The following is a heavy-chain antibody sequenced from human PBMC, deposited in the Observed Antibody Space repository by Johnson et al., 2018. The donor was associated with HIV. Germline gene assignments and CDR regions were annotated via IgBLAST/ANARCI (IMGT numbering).Heavy chain of an antibody. J-gene: IGHJ3*02. Sequence: QVQLVESGGGLVKPGGSLRLSCAASGFTFSDYYMSWIRQAPGKGLEWVSYISSSGSPIYSADSVKGRFTISRDNAKNSLYLQMNSLRAEDTAVYYCAKEGAFYDILTGYFRTDAFDIWGQGTMVTVSS. D-gene: IGHD3-9*01. CDR2: ISSSGSPI. CDR3: AKEGAFYDILTGYFRTDAFDI. V-gene: IGHV3-11*04. CDR1: GFTFSDYY.